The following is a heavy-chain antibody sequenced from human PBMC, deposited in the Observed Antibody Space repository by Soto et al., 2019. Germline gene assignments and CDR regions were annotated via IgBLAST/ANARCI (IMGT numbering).Heavy chain of an antibody. CDR2: IYHSGST. Sequence: SETLSLTCTVSGYSISSGYYWGWIRQPPGKGLEWIGSIYHSGSTYYNPPLKSRVTISVDTSKNQFSLKLSSVTAADTAVYYCAREDPNSDFDYWGQGTLVTVSS. D-gene: IGHD7-27*01. CDR1: GYSISSGYY. V-gene: IGHV4-38-2*02. J-gene: IGHJ4*02. CDR3: AREDPNSDFDY.